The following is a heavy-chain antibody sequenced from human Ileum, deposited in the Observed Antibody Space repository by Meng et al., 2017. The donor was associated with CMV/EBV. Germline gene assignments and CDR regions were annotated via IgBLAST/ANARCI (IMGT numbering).Heavy chain of an antibody. D-gene: IGHD7-27*01. Sequence: GESLKISCAASGFTFSSYWMHWVRQAPGKGLVWVSRMNTDGRTTGYADSVKGRFTISRDNAKNTLYLQMNSLRAEDTAVYYCVRDRPYWGWGQGTLVTVSS. CDR2: MNTDGRTT. V-gene: IGHV3-74*01. J-gene: IGHJ4*02. CDR1: GFTFSSYW. CDR3: VRDRPYWG.